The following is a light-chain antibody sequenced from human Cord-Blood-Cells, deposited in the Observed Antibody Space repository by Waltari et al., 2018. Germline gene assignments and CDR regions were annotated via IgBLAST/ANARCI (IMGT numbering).Light chain of an antibody. V-gene: IGLV2-23*02. J-gene: IGLJ1*01. Sequence: QSALTQPASVSGSPGQSIPISCTGTRSDVGSYNLVPWYQQHPGKAPKLMIYEVSKRPSGVSNRFSGSKSGNTASLTISGLQAEDEADYYCCSYAGSSTYVFGTGTKVTVL. CDR2: EVS. CDR1: RSDVGSYNL. CDR3: CSYAGSSTYV.